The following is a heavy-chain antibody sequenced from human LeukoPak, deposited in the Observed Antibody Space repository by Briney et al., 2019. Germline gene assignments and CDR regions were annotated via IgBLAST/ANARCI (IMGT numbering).Heavy chain of an antibody. CDR3: ATDRWGGYNEGFDY. CDR1: GFIFSSYG. J-gene: IGHJ4*02. D-gene: IGHD5-24*01. Sequence: PGGSLRLSCAASGFIFSSYGMHWVRQAPGKGLEWVAVIWYDGSNKYYADSVKGRFTISRDNSKNTLYLQVNSLRAEDTAVYYCATDRWGGYNEGFDYWGQGTLVAVSS. CDR2: IWYDGSNK. V-gene: IGHV3-33*03.